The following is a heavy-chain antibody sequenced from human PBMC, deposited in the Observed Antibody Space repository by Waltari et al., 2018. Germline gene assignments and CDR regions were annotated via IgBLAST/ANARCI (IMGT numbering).Heavy chain of an antibody. D-gene: IGHD1-7*01. CDR1: GGTFSSYA. CDR3: ARGPYNWNYGLYYYGMDV. V-gene: IGHV1-69*04. CDR2: IIPIRGIA. Sequence: QVQLVQSGAEVKKPGSSVKVSCKASGGTFSSYAISWVRQAPGQGLEWMGRIIPIRGIANYAQKFQGRVTMTADKSTRTAYMELSSLRSEDTAVYYCARGPYNWNYGLYYYGMDVWGQGTTVTVSS. J-gene: IGHJ6*02.